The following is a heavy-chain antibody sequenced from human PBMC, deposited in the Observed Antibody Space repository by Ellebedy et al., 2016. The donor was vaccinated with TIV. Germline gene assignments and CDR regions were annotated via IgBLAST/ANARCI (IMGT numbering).Heavy chain of an antibody. CDR3: ARGRGGSYSIPFDH. D-gene: IGHD1-26*01. V-gene: IGHV4-34*01. CDR1: GVSFSHYY. CDR2: INHSGST. J-gene: IGHJ4*02. Sequence: SETLSLXCAVYGVSFSHYYWSWIRQPPGRGLEWIGEINHSGSTNDNPSLKSRLTISVDTSRNQFSLRLSSLTAADTAVYYCARGRGGSYSIPFDHWGQGTLVTVSS.